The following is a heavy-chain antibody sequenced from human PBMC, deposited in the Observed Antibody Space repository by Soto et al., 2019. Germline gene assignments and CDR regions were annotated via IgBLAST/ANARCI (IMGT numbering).Heavy chain of an antibody. CDR1: GFTFSTYG. D-gene: IGHD5-18*01. V-gene: IGHV3-33*01. CDR3: GRDGALGDTAVVDS. CDR2: IWYDGSNK. Sequence: QVQLVESGGGVVQPGKSLRLSCAASGFTFSTYGMHWVRQAPGKGLAWVAVIWYDGSNKYHGDSLKGRFTISRDNSKTTLYLQLTHLRAEDTAVYYWGRDGALGDTAVVDSWGQGTLVTVSS. J-gene: IGHJ4*02.